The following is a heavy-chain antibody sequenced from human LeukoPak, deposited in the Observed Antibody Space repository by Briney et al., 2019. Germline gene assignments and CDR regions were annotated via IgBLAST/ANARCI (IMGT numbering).Heavy chain of an antibody. V-gene: IGHV4-4*07. J-gene: IGHJ4*02. CDR2: IYSNGGT. Sequence: SETLSLTCTVSGGSISSYYWSWIRQPAGKGLEWIGRIYSNGGTNYNPSLKSRVTMSVDTSKNQFSLKMSSVTAADTAVYYCAREVKAYDKYYFDYWGQGTLVTVSS. CDR1: GGSISSYY. CDR3: AREVKAYDKYYFDY. D-gene: IGHD1-1*01.